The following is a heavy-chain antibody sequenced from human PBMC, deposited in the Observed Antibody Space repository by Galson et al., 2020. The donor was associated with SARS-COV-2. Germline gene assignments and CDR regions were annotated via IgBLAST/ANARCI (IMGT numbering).Heavy chain of an antibody. D-gene: IGHD6-19*01. CDR1: GYTFTSQG. CDR3: ARVRWLAGTSGAFDY. V-gene: IGHV1-18*01. Sequence: SVKVSCKASGYTFTSQGISWVRQAPGQGLEWMGWIRAYNGNTNYAQKLQGRVTMTTDTYTSTAYMELRSLGSDDTAVYYCARVRWLAGTSGAFDYWGQGTLVTVSS. J-gene: IGHJ4*02. CDR2: IRAYNGNT.